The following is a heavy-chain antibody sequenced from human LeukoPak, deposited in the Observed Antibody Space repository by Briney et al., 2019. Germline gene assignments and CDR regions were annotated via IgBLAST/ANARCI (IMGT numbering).Heavy chain of an antibody. Sequence: PSETLSLTCTVSGGSISSSSYYWGWIRQPPGKGLEWIGSMYYSGSTYYNPSLKSRVTISINTSKNQFSLKLSSVTAADTAVYYCARAGGSGLIDYWGQGTLVTASS. CDR2: MYYSGST. D-gene: IGHD6-19*01. V-gene: IGHV4-39*07. CDR3: ARAGGSGLIDY. CDR1: GGSISSSSYY. J-gene: IGHJ4*02.